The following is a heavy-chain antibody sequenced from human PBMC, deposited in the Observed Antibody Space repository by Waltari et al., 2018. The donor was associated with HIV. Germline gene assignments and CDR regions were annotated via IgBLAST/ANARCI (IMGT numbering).Heavy chain of an antibody. D-gene: IGHD6-13*01. V-gene: IGHV1-24*01. CDR1: GPTLSEMS. CDR2: FDREDNDA. CDR3: AAHLEAVPEAVSEYFEF. J-gene: IGHJ4*02. Sequence: QVQLEQSGAEVQTPGASVKVPCKVSGPTLSEMSMHGVRQAPGKGLEGMVYFDREDNDAIYAAKFQGRVTMTQAASADTAYMELSSLRSEDTAVYFCAAHLEAVPEAVSEYFEFWGQGALVIVSS.